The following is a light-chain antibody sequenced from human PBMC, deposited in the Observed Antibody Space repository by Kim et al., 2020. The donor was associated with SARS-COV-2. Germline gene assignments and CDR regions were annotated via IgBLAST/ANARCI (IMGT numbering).Light chain of an antibody. CDR1: NIGSKT. J-gene: IGLJ3*02. CDR2: HDS. CDR3: QVWDTTSDLAV. V-gene: IGLV3-21*01. Sequence: PDKTAPISCGENNIGSKTVHWYPQKPGQAPVLVIYHDSDRPSGIPERFSGSNSGDTATLTISRVEAGDGADYYCQVWDTTSDLAVFGGGTQLTVL.